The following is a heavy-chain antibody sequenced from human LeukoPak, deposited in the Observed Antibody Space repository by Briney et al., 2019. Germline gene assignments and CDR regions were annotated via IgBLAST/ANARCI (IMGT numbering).Heavy chain of an antibody. D-gene: IGHD1-1*01. CDR1: GFTFSSHA. Sequence: GGSLRLSCTSSGFTFSSHAMSWVRQAPGKGLEWVSGIGGNGAATYYGDSVKGRFTISRDNSRNTLYLQLNSLRAEDTAIYYCAKEDFRDHTTGFDSWGQGTLVTVSS. CDR3: AKEDFRDHTTGFDS. CDR2: IGGNGAAT. J-gene: IGHJ5*01. V-gene: IGHV3-23*02.